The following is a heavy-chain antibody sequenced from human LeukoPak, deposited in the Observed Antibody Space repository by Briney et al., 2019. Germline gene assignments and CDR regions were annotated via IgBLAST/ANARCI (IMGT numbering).Heavy chain of an antibody. CDR3: ARDRAYSGSYYLSY. CDR2: INPSSGGT. D-gene: IGHD1-26*01. J-gene: IGHJ4*02. CDR1: GYTFTGYY. Sequence: ASVKVSCKASGYTFTGYYMHWVRQAPGQGLEWMGWINPSSGGTNYAQKFQGRVTMTRDTSISTAYMELSRLRSDDTAVYYCARDRAYSGSYYLSYWGQGTLVTVSS. V-gene: IGHV1-2*02.